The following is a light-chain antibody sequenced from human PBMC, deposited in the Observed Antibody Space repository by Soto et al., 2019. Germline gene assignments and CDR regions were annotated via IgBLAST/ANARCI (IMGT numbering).Light chain of an antibody. V-gene: IGKV1-9*01. CDR1: QGISRY. CDR3: QHLNSYPLT. Sequence: DIQLTQSPSFLSASVGDRVTITCRASQGISRYLAWYQQKPGKAPKLLIYGASTLQSGVPSRFSGSGSGTEFTLTISSLQPEDFATYFCQHLNSYPLTFGPGTEVDIK. CDR2: GAS. J-gene: IGKJ3*01.